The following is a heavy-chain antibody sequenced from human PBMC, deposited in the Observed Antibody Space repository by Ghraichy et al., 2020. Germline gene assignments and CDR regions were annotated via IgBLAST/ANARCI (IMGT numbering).Heavy chain of an antibody. CDR1: GGSFSGYY. J-gene: IGHJ6*02. V-gene: IGHV4-34*01. CDR3: ARVRDSSSYGGMDV. CDR2: INHSGST. Sequence: GSLRLSCAVYGGSFSGYYWSWIRQPPGKGLEWIGEINHSGSTNYNPSLKSRVTISVDTSKNQFSLKLSSVTAADTAVYYCARVRDSSSYGGMDVWGQGTTVTVSS. D-gene: IGHD6-13*01.